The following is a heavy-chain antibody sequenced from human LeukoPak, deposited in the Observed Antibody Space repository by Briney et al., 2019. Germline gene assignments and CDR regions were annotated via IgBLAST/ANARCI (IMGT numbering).Heavy chain of an antibody. V-gene: IGHV3-33*01. Sequence: SGGSLRLSCAASGFTFNSYDMHWVRQATGKGLEWVAIMWYDESSKYYADSVKGRFTISRDNSKNTLYLQMNSLRAEDTAVYYCARGLAVAGTGDAFDIWGQGTMVTVSS. D-gene: IGHD6-19*01. CDR2: MWYDESSK. J-gene: IGHJ3*02. CDR1: GFTFNSYD. CDR3: ARGLAVAGTGDAFDI.